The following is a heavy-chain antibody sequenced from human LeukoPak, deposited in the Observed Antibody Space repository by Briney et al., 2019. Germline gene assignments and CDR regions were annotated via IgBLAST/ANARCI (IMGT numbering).Heavy chain of an antibody. D-gene: IGHD6-13*01. V-gene: IGHV1-24*01. J-gene: IGHJ5*02. CDR3: ARATYSSSWYCFDP. CDR2: FDPEDGET. Sequence: AAVRVSCKVSGYTLTELSMHWVRQPPGKGLEWMGGFDPEDGETIYAQKFQGRVTMTEETSTDSAYMQLSSLRSEDTAVYYCARATYSSSWYCFDPWGQGTLVTVS. CDR1: GYTLTELS.